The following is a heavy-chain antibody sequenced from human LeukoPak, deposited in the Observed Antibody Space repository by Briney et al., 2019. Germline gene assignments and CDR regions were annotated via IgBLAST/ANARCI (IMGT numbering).Heavy chain of an antibody. J-gene: IGHJ4*02. CDR1: GFTFSRFT. D-gene: IGHD7-27*01. V-gene: IGHV3-23*01. CDR3: AIETELGFDY. Sequence: PGGSLRLSCAASGFTFSRFTMTWVRQAPGKGLEWVSVISGNGETTYYAGSVQGRFTISRDNSKNTLYLQLNSLRAEDTAVYYCAIETELGFDYWGQGTLVTVSS. CDR2: ISGNGETT.